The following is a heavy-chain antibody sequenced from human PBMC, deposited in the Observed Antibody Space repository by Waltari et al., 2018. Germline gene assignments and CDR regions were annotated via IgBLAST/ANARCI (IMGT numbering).Heavy chain of an antibody. V-gene: IGHV1-2*06. D-gene: IGHD4-4*01. CDR1: GGTFSSYA. CDR2: INPNSGGT. J-gene: IGHJ4*02. CDR3: ARVDSIPVY. Sequence: QVQLVQSGAEVKKPGSSVKVSCKASGGTFSSYAISWVRQAPGQGLEWMGRINPNSGGTNYAQKFQGRVTMTRDTSISTAYMELSSLRSEDTAVYYCARVDSIPVYWGQGTLVTVSS.